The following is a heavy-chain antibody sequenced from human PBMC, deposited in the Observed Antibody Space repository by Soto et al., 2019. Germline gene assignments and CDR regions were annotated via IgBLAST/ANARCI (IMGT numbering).Heavy chain of an antibody. Sequence: GGSLRLSCAASGFTFSSYAMSWVRQAPGKGLEWVSAISGSGGSTYYADSVKGRFTISRDNSKNTLYLQMNSLRAEDTAVYYCAKVGWFGELSHPYYYYGMDVWGQGTTVTVSS. CDR3: AKVGWFGELSHPYYYYGMDV. CDR2: ISGSGGST. J-gene: IGHJ6*02. V-gene: IGHV3-23*01. CDR1: GFTFSSYA. D-gene: IGHD3-10*01.